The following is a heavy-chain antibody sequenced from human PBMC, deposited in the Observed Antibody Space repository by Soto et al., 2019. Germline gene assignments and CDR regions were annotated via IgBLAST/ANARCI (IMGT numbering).Heavy chain of an antibody. J-gene: IGHJ4*01. D-gene: IGHD1-26*01. Sequence: SQTLSLTCAITGDSVSSNSAGWSWVRQSPSRGLEWLGRTYYRSKWYYEYAVSVRGRITINPDTSKNQYSLQLNSVTPEDTAVYFCARGEKYSRRIFDYLGQGTLVTVSS. CDR1: GDSVSSNSAG. V-gene: IGHV6-1*01. CDR3: ARGEKYSRRIFDY. CDR2: TYYRSKWYY.